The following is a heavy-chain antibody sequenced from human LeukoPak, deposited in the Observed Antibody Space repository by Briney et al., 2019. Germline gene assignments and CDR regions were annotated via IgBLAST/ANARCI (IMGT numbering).Heavy chain of an antibody. CDR3: ARETSQKGAHYMDV. CDR2: HYYSGST. Sequence: SETLSLTCTGSGGSISCYYWSWIRQPPGNGLEWIGYHYYSGSTNYNHSLKSRVTISVDTSKNQFSLKLSSVTAADTAVYYCARETSQKGAHYMDVWGKGTTVTISS. D-gene: IGHD3-16*01. CDR1: GGSISCYY. V-gene: IGHV4-59*01. J-gene: IGHJ6*03.